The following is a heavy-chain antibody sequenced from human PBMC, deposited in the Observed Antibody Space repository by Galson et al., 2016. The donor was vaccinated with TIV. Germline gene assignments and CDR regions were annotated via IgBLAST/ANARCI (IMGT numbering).Heavy chain of an antibody. V-gene: IGHV2-5*02. CDR2: IYWDDDK. D-gene: IGHD2-2*02. Sequence: PALVKPTQTLTLTCSFSGFSLNTSGVSVGWVRQSPRKTLEWLALIYWDDDKRYNPSLKTRLSITKDASKTHVVLRITSMAPLVTATYYCAHRRHTDYYYIDVWGNGTTVTVSS. CDR3: AHRRHTDYYYIDV. J-gene: IGHJ6*03. CDR1: GFSLNTSGVS.